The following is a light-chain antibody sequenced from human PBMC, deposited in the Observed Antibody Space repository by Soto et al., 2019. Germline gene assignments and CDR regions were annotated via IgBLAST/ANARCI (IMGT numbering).Light chain of an antibody. J-gene: IGKJ1*01. CDR3: QQYGSSPWT. V-gene: IGKV3-20*01. CDR1: QSVSSTY. Sequence: EIVLTQSPGTLSLSPGERATLSCRASQSVSSTYLIWYQQKPGQAPRLLIYGASSRATGIPDRFSGSGSGTEFTLTISSLQPEDFAVYYCQQYGSSPWTFGQGTKVDI. CDR2: GAS.